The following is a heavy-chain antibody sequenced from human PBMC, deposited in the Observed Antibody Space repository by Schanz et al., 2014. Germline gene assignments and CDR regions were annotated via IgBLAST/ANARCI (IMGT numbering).Heavy chain of an antibody. J-gene: IGHJ4*02. CDR3: AKVGPYSGSLGAFDI. V-gene: IGHV3-NL1*01. Sequence: QVYLVQSGGGVVQPGRSLRLSCAASGFIFSTFGMQWVRQAPGKGLEWVSAIGGDASRTYYADSVKGRFTISRDNSKSTLYLQMNSLRADDTAVYYCAKVGPYSGSLGAFDIWGQGTLVTVSS. CDR2: IGGDASRT. CDR1: GFIFSTFG. D-gene: IGHD1-26*01.